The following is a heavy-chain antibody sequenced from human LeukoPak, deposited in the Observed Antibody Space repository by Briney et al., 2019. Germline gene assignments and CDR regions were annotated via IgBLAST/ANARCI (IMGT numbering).Heavy chain of an antibody. CDR2: ISGSGGST. D-gene: IGHD2-15*01. CDR3: AKLGDCSGGSCYFVSPDY. CDR1: GFTFSSYA. J-gene: IGHJ4*02. Sequence: AGGSLRLSCAASGFTFSSYAMSWVRQAPGKGLEWVSAISGSGGSTYYADSVKGRFTISRDNSKNTLYLQMNSLRAEDTAVYYCAKLGDCSGGSCYFVSPDYWGQGTLVTVSS. V-gene: IGHV3-23*01.